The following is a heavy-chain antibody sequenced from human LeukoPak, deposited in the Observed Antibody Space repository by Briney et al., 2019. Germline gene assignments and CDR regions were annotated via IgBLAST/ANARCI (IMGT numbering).Heavy chain of an antibody. Sequence: GGSLRLSCAASGFTFSSYGMHWVRQAPGKGLEWVAVISYDGSNKYYADSVKGRFTISRDNSKNTLYLQMNSLRAEDTAVYYCAKDNYDSSGYSYFHWFDPWGQGTLVTVSS. CDR3: AKDNYDSSGYSYFHWFDP. CDR1: GFTFSSYG. V-gene: IGHV3-30*18. CDR2: ISYDGSNK. J-gene: IGHJ5*02. D-gene: IGHD3-22*01.